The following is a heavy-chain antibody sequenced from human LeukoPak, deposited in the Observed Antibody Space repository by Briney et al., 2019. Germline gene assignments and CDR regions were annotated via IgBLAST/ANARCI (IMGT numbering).Heavy chain of an antibody. CDR3: AKDGVDTAMVNFDY. J-gene: IGHJ4*02. Sequence: GGSLRLSCAASGFTFSSYGMHWVRQAPGKGLEWVAVIWYDGSNKYYADSVKGRSTISRDNSKNTLYLQMNSLRAEDTAVYYCAKDGVDTAMVNFDYWGQGTLVTVSS. V-gene: IGHV3-33*06. CDR1: GFTFSSYG. CDR2: IWYDGSNK. D-gene: IGHD5-18*01.